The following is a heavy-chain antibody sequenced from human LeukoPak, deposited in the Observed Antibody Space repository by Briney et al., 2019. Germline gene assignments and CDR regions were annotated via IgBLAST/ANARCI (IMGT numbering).Heavy chain of an antibody. D-gene: IGHD3-9*01. CDR1: GGSFSGYY. Sequence: SETLSLTCAVYGGSFSGYYWSWIRQPPGKGLEWIGEINHSVSTNYNPSLKSRVTISVDTSKNQFSLKLSSVTAADTAVYYCVRLVTGVRLRYFDWSYYFDYWGQGTLVTVSS. CDR2: INHSVST. V-gene: IGHV4-34*01. CDR3: VRLVTGVRLRYFDWSYYFDY. J-gene: IGHJ4*02.